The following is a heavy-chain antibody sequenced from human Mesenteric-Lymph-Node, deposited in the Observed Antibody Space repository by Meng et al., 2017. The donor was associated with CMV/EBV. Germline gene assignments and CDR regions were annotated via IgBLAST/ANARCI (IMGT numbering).Heavy chain of an antibody. V-gene: IGHV3-9*01. CDR1: GFTFDGHA. J-gene: IGHJ4*02. D-gene: IGHD6-13*01. CDR3: VSGIAALE. Sequence: GGSLRLSCAASGFTFDGHAMHWVRQTPEKGLEWVSGITYNSDNIVYADSVKGRFTISRDNSKNTLYLQMNSLRAEDTAVYYCVSGIAALEWGQGTLVTVSS. CDR2: ITYNSDNI.